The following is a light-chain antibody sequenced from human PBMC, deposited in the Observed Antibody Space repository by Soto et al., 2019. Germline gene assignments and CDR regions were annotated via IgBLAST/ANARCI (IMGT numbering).Light chain of an antibody. J-gene: IGKJ1*01. V-gene: IGKV1-39*01. CDR1: QSISSY. CDR3: QQSYSTPRT. Sequence: NQMTQSPSSGSASVGDRVTITCRASQSISSYLNWYQQKPGKAPKLLIYAASSLQSGVPSRFSGSVSGTDFTLTISSLQPEDFATYYCQQSYSTPRTFGQGTKVDIK. CDR2: AAS.